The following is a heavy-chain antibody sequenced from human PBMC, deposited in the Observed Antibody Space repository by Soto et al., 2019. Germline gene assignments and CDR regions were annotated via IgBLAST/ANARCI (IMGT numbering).Heavy chain of an antibody. D-gene: IGHD1-26*01. CDR3: AKGGHYSVFDS. CDR1: GLTFRNYA. V-gene: IGHV3-23*01. J-gene: IGHJ5*01. CDR2: IAGDASSI. Sequence: EVEMLESGGGLVQPGGSLRLSCAVSGLTFRNYAMTWVRQAPGKGLEWVSTIAGDASSIFYVDSVKGRFNISRANSNNMVYLQINSLRAEDTAVYYCAKGGHYSVFDSWGQGTLVTVSS.